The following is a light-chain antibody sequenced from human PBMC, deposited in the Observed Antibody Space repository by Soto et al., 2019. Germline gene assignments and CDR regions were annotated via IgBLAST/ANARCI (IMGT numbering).Light chain of an antibody. CDR1: QSISTY. V-gene: IGKV1-39*01. Sequence: DIQVTQSPSSLSASVGDRLTITCRANQSISTYLNWYQQKPGKAPXXLIYVASSLQTGVPSRFSGSGSGTEFTLTITSLQPEDSATYYCQQSYTMWTFGQGTKVDIK. CDR3: QQSYTMWT. J-gene: IGKJ1*01. CDR2: VAS.